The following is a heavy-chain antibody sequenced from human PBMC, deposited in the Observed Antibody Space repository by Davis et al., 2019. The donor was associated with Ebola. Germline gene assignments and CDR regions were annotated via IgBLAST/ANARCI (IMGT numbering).Heavy chain of an antibody. V-gene: IGHV3-73*01. CDR2: IRSKANSYAT. J-gene: IGHJ4*02. CDR3: ISSAVAGTYDY. Sequence: GGSLRLSCAASGFTFSSYSMNWVRQASGKGLEWVGRIRSKANSYATAYAASVKGRFTISRDDSKNTAYLQMNSLKTEDTAVYYCISSAVAGTYDYWGQGTLVTVSS. D-gene: IGHD6-19*01. CDR1: GFTFSSYS.